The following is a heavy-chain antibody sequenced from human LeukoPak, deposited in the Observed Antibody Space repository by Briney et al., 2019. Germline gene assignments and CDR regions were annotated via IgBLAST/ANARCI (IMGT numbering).Heavy chain of an antibody. J-gene: IGHJ3*02. Sequence: SETLSLTCAVYGGSFSGYYWSWIRQPPGKGLEWIGEINHSGSTNYNPSLKSRVTISVDTSKNQFSLKLSSVTAADTAVYYCARVIAVAGDDAFDIWGQGTMVTVSS. V-gene: IGHV4-34*01. D-gene: IGHD6-19*01. CDR1: GGSFSGYY. CDR3: ARVIAVAGDDAFDI. CDR2: INHSGST.